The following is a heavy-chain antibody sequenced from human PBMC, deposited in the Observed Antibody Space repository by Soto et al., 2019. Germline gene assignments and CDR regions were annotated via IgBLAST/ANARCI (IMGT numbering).Heavy chain of an antibody. D-gene: IGHD1-26*01. V-gene: IGHV3-23*01. CDR1: GFTFSSYA. Sequence: EVQLLESGGGLVQPGGSLRLSCAASGFTFSSYAMRWVRQAPGKGLEWVSAISGSGDSTYYADSVKGRFTISRDNCKNTRYLRMNSLRADDTAVYHCARRGSGSYYDYWGQGTLVTVSS. J-gene: IGHJ4*02. CDR2: ISGSGDST. CDR3: ARRGSGSYYDY.